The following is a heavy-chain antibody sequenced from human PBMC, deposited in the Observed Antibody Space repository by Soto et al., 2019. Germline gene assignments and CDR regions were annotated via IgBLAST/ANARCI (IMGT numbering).Heavy chain of an antibody. V-gene: IGHV3-21*01. D-gene: IGHD3-16*01. CDR3: ARSPEVGVRGAY. CDR2: ITVGSCHI. CDR1: GFPFSAYN. J-gene: IGHJ4*02. Sequence: EVQLVESGGGLVKPGGSLRLSCTGSGFPFSAYNINWVRQAPGKGLEWVSSITVGSCHIYQPNSMKGRFTISRDDAKNSVYLQIDCLRDEDTALYYCARSPEVGVRGAYWGQGTLVTVSS.